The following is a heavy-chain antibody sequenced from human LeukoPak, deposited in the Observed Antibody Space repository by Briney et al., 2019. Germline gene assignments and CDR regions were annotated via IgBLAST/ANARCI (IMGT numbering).Heavy chain of an antibody. CDR2: INHSGST. CDR1: GGSFSGYY. CDR3: ARLGSVAAAGIWFDP. J-gene: IGHJ5*02. V-gene: IGHV4-34*01. Sequence: SETLSLTCAVYGGSFSGYYWSWIRQPPGKGLEWIGEINHSGSTNYNPSLESRVTISVDTSKNQFSLKLSSVTAADTAVYYCARLGSVAAAGIWFDPWGQGTLVTVSS. D-gene: IGHD6-13*01.